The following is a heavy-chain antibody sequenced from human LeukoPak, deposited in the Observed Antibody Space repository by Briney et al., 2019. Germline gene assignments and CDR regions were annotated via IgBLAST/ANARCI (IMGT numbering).Heavy chain of an antibody. CDR3: ARDERPLSYYDILTGYSPSRYNWFDP. Sequence: AASVTVSCKASGYTFTSYGISWVRQAPGQGLEWMGWISAYSGNTNYAQKLQGRVTMTTDTSTSTAYMGLRSLRSDDTAVYYCARDERPLSYYDILTGYSPSRYNWFDPWGQGTLVTVSS. D-gene: IGHD3-9*01. V-gene: IGHV1-18*01. CDR1: GYTFTSYG. J-gene: IGHJ5*02. CDR2: ISAYSGNT.